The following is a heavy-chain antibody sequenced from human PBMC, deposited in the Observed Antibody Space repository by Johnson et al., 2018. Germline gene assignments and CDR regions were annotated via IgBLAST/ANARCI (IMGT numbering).Heavy chain of an antibody. Sequence: QVQLVESGGGVVQPGRSLRLSCAASGFTFSSYGMHWVRQAPGKGLEWVAVISYDGSNKYYADSVKVRFTISRDNSKNTLYLQMNSLRAEDTAVYYCARDDGYVWRSYRSIYVQHWGQGTLVTVSS. CDR3: ARDDGYVWRSYRSIYVQH. D-gene: IGHD3-16*02. V-gene: IGHV3-30*03. J-gene: IGHJ1*01. CDR2: ISYDGSNK. CDR1: GFTFSSYG.